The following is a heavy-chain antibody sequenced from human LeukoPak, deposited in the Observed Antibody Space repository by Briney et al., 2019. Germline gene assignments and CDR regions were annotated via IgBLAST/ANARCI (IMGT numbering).Heavy chain of an antibody. D-gene: IGHD3-22*01. CDR2: IYYSGST. J-gene: IGHJ4*02. CDR1: GGSIRSHY. Sequence: SQTLSLTCAVSGGSIRSHYWSWIRQPPGKGLEWIGYIYYSGSTNYNPSLKSRVTISVDTSKNQFSLKLSSVTAADTAVYYCARDRGDYDSSGYYGYFDYWGQGALVTVSS. CDR3: ARDRGDYDSSGYYGYFDY. V-gene: IGHV4-59*11.